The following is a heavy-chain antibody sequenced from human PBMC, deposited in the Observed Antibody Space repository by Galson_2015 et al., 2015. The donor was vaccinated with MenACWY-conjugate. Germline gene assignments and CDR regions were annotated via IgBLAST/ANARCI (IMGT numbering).Heavy chain of an antibody. D-gene: IGHD6-19*01. V-gene: IGHV6-1*01. CDR2: TYYRSRSNWNH. CDR1: GDSVSSNSAA. Sequence: CAISGDSVSSNSAAWNWIRQSPSRGLEWLGRTYYRSRSNWNHDYSLSVKSRISINSDASKNQIFLQLESVTPDDTAMYYCARGLAVSGKPDDALDVWGQGTMVTVSS. J-gene: IGHJ3*01. CDR3: ARGLAVSGKPDDALDV.